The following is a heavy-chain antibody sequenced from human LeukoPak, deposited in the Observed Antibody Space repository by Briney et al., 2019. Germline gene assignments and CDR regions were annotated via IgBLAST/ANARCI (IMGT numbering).Heavy chain of an antibody. CDR2: ISWNSGSI. J-gene: IGHJ4*02. CDR3: AKDRHYDILTGYPFDY. Sequence: PGRSLRLSCAASGFTFDDYAMHWVRQAPGKGLEWVSGISWNSGSIGYADSVKGRFTISRDNAKNSLYLQMNSLRAEDTALYYCAKDRHYDILTGYPFDYWGQGTLVTVSS. CDR1: GFTFDDYA. V-gene: IGHV3-9*01. D-gene: IGHD3-9*01.